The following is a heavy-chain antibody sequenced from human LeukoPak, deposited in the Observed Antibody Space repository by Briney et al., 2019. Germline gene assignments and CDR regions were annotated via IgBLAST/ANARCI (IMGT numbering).Heavy chain of an antibody. CDR3: ARERGYSGYDFVIGY. J-gene: IGHJ4*02. Sequence: ASVKVSCKASGYTFTSYGISWVRQAPGQGLEWMGWINPNSGGTNFAQKFQGRVTMTRDTSISTGYMELSRLRSDDTAVYYCARERGYSGYDFVIGYWGQGTLVTVSS. V-gene: IGHV1-2*02. D-gene: IGHD5-12*01. CDR2: INPNSGGT. CDR1: GYTFTSYG.